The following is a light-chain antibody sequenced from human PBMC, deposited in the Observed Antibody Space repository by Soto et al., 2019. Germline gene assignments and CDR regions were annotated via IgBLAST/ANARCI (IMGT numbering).Light chain of an antibody. J-gene: IGKJ1*01. CDR2: KVS. Sequence: DVVMTQSPLSLPVTLGQPASISCRSSQSLLSSDGNTFLNWFQQRPGQSPRRLIYKVSNRDSGVPDRFNGSGSGTDFTLKISRVEAEDIGVYYCMQGSHWPPWTLGQGTKVEIK. CDR3: MQGSHWPPWT. V-gene: IGKV2-30*01. CDR1: QSLLSSDGNTF.